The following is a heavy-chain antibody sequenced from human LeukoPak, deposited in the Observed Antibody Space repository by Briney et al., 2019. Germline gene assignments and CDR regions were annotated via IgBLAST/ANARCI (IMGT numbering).Heavy chain of an antibody. V-gene: IGHV4-38-2*02. Sequence: PSETLSLTCAVSGYSISSGYYWGWIRQPPGKGLEWIGSIYHSGSTYYNPSLKSRVTISVDTPTNQFSLKLSSVTAADTAVYYCARDGYYYGSGSQTVDSWGQGTLVTVSS. CDR1: GYSISSGYY. CDR2: IYHSGST. J-gene: IGHJ5*01. D-gene: IGHD3-10*01. CDR3: ARDGYYYGSGSQTVDS.